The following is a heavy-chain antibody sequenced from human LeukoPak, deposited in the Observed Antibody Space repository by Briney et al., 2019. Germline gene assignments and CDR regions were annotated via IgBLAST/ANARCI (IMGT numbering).Heavy chain of an antibody. V-gene: IGHV3-11*01. CDR3: AREALVASDLGWFDP. Sequence: GGSLRLSCAASGFTFSDYYMSWIRQAPGKGLEWVSYISISGSTIYYADSVKGRFTISRDNAKNSLYLQMNSLRAEDTAVYYCAREALVASDLGWFDPWGQGTLVTVSS. D-gene: IGHD2-15*01. CDR2: ISISGSTI. CDR1: GFTFSDYY. J-gene: IGHJ5*02.